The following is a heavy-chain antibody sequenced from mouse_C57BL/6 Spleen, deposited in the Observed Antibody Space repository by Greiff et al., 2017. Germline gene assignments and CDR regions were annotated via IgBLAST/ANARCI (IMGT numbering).Heavy chain of an antibody. D-gene: IGHD2-1*01. CDR3: ARDRYYGNYPFYAMDY. Sequence: EVQVVESEGGLVQPGSSMKLSCTASGFTFSDYYMAWVRQVPEKGLEWVANINYDGSSTYYLDSLKSRFIISRDNAKNILYLQMSSLKSEDTATYYCARDRYYGNYPFYAMDYWGQGTSVTVSS. CDR1: GFTFSDYY. CDR2: INYDGSST. V-gene: IGHV5-16*01. J-gene: IGHJ4*01.